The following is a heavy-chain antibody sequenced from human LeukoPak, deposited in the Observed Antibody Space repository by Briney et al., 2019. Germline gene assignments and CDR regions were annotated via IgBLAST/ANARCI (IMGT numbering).Heavy chain of an antibody. V-gene: IGHV4-61*02. D-gene: IGHD6-19*01. CDR2: ISSSGST. CDR1: GDSISSGDYY. J-gene: IGHJ5*02. Sequence: PSETLSLTCTVSGDSISSGDYYWSWIRQPAGKGLEWIGRISSSGSTNYNPSLKSRVTLSIDTSKNHFSLKLSSVTAADTAVYYCAGISVTGGDWFDPWGQGTLVTVSS. CDR3: AGISVTGGDWFDP.